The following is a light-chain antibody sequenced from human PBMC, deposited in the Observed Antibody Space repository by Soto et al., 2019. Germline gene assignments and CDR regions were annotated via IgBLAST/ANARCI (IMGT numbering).Light chain of an antibody. CDR1: QSVSNF. CDR3: QQRSNWPWT. Sequence: EIVLTQSPATLSLSPGERATLSCRASQSVSNFLAWYQQKPGQAPRLLISDASNRATGIPGRVSGSGSGTDFNLTISSLEPEDFAVYYCQQRSNWPWTFGQGTKVEIK. CDR2: DAS. J-gene: IGKJ1*01. V-gene: IGKV3-11*01.